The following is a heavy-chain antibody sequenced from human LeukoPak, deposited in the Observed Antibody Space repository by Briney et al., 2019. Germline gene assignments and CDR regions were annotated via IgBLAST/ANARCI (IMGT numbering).Heavy chain of an antibody. Sequence: GGSLRLSCAASGFTFSSYSMNWVRQAPGKGLEWVSSISSSSSYIYYADSVKGRFLISRDNSKNTLSLQINSLTADDTAVYYCVRGPRYYDDSGFHYGVFDIWGQGTVVTVSS. J-gene: IGHJ3*02. D-gene: IGHD3-22*01. CDR3: VRGPRYYDDSGFHYGVFDI. CDR1: GFTFSSYS. V-gene: IGHV3-21*04. CDR2: ISSSSSYI.